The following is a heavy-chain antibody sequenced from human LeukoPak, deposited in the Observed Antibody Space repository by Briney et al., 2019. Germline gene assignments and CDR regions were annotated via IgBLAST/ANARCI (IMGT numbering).Heavy chain of an antibody. D-gene: IGHD2-8*01. CDR2: ISGGGETT. CDR3: AKDCDGCNN. V-gene: IGHV3-23*01. Sequence: GSLRLSCSASGFTFNDYDLSWVRQAPGKGLEWVSSISGGGETTYYADSVKGRFPISRDNSKNTLYLQMNSLRAEDTAVYYCAKDCDGCNNWGQGTLVTVSS. CDR1: GFTFNDYD. J-gene: IGHJ4*02.